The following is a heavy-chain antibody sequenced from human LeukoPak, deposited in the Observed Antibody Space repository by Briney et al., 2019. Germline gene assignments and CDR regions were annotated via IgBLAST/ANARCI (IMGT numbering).Heavy chain of an antibody. D-gene: IGHD2-2*01. Sequence: PSQTLSLTCTVSGGSISSGYYWGWIRQPPGKGLEWIGSIYHSGSTYYNPSLKSRVTISVDTSKNQFSLKLSSVTAADTAVYYCARDRYCSSTSCWGWFDPWGQGTLVTVSS. CDR3: ARDRYCSSTSCWGWFDP. V-gene: IGHV4-38-2*02. CDR2: IYHSGST. CDR1: GGSISSGYY. J-gene: IGHJ5*02.